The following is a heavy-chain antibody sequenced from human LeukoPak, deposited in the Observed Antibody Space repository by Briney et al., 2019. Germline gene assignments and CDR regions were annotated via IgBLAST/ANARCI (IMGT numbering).Heavy chain of an antibody. CDR2: IKSNTDGGTT. J-gene: IGHJ4*02. Sequence: GGSLRLSCAASGFTFSNVGVSWVRQAPGKGLEWVGRIKSNTDGGTTHHAVPVKGRFTISRDDSKNTLYLQMNSLKTEDTALYYCTTAAESWLQPDYWGQGTRVTVSS. CDR3: TTAAESWLQPDY. CDR1: GFTFSNVG. V-gene: IGHV3-15*01. D-gene: IGHD5-24*01.